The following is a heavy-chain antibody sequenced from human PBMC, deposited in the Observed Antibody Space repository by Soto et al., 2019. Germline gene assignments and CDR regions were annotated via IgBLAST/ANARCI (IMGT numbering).Heavy chain of an antibody. Sequence: QVQLVESGGGVVQPGKSLRLSCAASGFTFSSYGMHWVRQAPGKGLEWVAVISYDGSNKYYGDSVKGRFTISRDNSKNTLYLQMNSLRAEDTAVYYCAKDNTHCSGGSCYGCDSWGQGTLVTVSS. CDR1: GFTFSSYG. CDR2: ISYDGSNK. D-gene: IGHD2-15*01. V-gene: IGHV3-30*18. CDR3: AKDNTHCSGGSCYGCDS. J-gene: IGHJ4*02.